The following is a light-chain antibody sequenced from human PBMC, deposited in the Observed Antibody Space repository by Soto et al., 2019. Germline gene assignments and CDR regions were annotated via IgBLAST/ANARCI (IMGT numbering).Light chain of an antibody. Sequence: DIQMTQSPSSLSASVGDRVTITCRASQSISSYLNWYQQQLGKAPKLLIYAASSLQSGVPSRFSGSGSGTDFALTTSSLQPEDFATYFCQQSHGTPWTFGQGTEVEIK. CDR3: QQSHGTPWT. CDR1: QSISSY. J-gene: IGKJ1*01. V-gene: IGKV1-39*01. CDR2: AAS.